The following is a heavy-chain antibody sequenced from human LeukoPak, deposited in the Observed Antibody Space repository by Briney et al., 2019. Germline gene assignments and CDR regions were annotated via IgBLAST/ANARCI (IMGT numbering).Heavy chain of an antibody. CDR1: GYTFTSYA. D-gene: IGHD1-26*01. CDR2: INAGNGNT. V-gene: IGHV1-3*01. J-gene: IGHJ4*02. CDR3: ARLPRGGYSGSYYFDY. Sequence: ASVKVSCKVSGYTFTSYAMHWVRQAPGQRLEWMGWINAGNGNTKYSQKFQGRVTITRDTSASTAYMELSSLRSEDTAVYYCARLPRGGYSGSYYFDYWGQGTLVTVSS.